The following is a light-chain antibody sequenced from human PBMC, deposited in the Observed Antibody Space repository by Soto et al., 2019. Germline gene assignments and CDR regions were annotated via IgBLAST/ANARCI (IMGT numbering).Light chain of an antibody. Sequence: QAVVTQPPSVSGAPGQRVTISCTGSSSNIGAGYDVHWYKQLPGTAPKLLIFGNNNRPSGVPDRFSGSKFGPSASLAIVGLRSEDEAVYYCAAWDASLSACVFGNGTKLTVL. J-gene: IGLJ1*01. CDR1: SSNIGAGYD. V-gene: IGLV1-40*01. CDR3: AAWDASLSACV. CDR2: GNN.